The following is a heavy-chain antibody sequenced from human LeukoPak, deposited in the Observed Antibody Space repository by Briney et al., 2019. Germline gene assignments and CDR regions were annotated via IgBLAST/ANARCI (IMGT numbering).Heavy chain of an antibody. J-gene: IGHJ4*02. CDR3: AKPLGWYNDDYYFDY. D-gene: IGHD6-19*01. CDR2: ISYDGSNK. V-gene: IGHV3-30-3*02. Sequence: PGGSLRLSCAASGFTFSSYAMHWVRQAPGKGLEWVAVISYDGSNKYYADSVKGRFTISRDNSKNTLYLQMNSLRAEDTAVYYCAKPLGWYNDDYYFDYWGQGTLVTVSS. CDR1: GFTFSSYA.